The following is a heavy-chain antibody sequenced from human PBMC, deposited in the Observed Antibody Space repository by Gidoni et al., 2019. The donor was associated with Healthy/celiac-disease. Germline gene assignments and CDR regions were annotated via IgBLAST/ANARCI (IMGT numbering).Heavy chain of an antibody. CDR2: IIPIFGTA. J-gene: IGHJ6*02. V-gene: IGHV1-69*01. Sequence: QVQLVQSGAEVKKPGSSVKVACKASGGTFSSYAISWVRQAPGQGLEWMGGIIPIFGTANYAQKFQGRVTITADESTSTAYMELSSLRSEDTAVYYCARVGYSGYDPGDYYYGMDVWGQGTTVTVSS. CDR1: GGTFSSYA. D-gene: IGHD5-12*01. CDR3: ARVGYSGYDPGDYYYGMDV.